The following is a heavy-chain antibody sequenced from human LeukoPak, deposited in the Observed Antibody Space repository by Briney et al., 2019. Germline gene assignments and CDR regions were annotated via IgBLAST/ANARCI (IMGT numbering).Heavy chain of an antibody. Sequence: SGTLSLTCAVYGGSFSDYYWSWIRQPPGKGLEWIGEINHSGSTNYNPSLKSRVTISVDTSKKQFSLKLTSVTAADTAVYYCARGLPGEVAVAGTRNEFDYWGQGTLVTVSS. CDR1: GGSFSDYY. CDR3: ARGLPGEVAVAGTRNEFDY. D-gene: IGHD6-19*01. V-gene: IGHV4-34*01. J-gene: IGHJ4*02. CDR2: INHSGST.